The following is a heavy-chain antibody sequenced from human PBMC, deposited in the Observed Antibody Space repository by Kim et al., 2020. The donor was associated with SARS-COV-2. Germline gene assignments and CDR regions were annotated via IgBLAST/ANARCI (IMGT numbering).Heavy chain of an antibody. J-gene: IGHJ4*02. CDR3: ARSHIVLMVYRGPFDY. Sequence: GGSLRLSCAASGFTFSDYYMSWIRQAPGKGLEWVSYISSSSSYTNYADSVKGRFTISRDNAKNSLYLQMNSLRAEDMAVYYCARSHIVLMVYRGPFDYWGQGTLVTVSS. V-gene: IGHV3-11*06. D-gene: IGHD2-8*01. CDR1: GFTFSDYY. CDR2: ISSSSSYT.